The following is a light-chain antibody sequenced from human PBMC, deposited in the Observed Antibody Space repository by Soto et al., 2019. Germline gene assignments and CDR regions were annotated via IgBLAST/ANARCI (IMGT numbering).Light chain of an antibody. V-gene: IGKV3-11*02. CDR1: QSVSNY. Sequence: ETALTQSPATLSMSPGERANLSCRASQSVSNYLAWYQQKPGQAPRLLIYDASNRATGIPARFSGSRSGRDFTLTISSLEPEDFAVYYCQQRSTWPGTFGQGTKLEIK. J-gene: IGKJ2*01. CDR3: QQRSTWPGT. CDR2: DAS.